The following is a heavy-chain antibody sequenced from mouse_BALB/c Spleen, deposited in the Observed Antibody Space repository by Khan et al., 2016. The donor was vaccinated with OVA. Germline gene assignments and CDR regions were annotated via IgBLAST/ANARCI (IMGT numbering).Heavy chain of an antibody. CDR1: GFTFTDYY. CDR3: AREWEFYAMDY. J-gene: IGHJ4*01. V-gene: IGHV7-3*02. CDR2: IRDKANGYTT. Sequence: EVQLQESGGGLVQPGGSLRLSCATSGFTFTDYYMTWVRQPPGKALEWLGFIRDKANGYTTEYSASVRGRFTISRDNSQSILYLQMNSLRAEDSATYYGAREWEFYAMDYWGQGTSVTVSS. D-gene: IGHD4-1*01.